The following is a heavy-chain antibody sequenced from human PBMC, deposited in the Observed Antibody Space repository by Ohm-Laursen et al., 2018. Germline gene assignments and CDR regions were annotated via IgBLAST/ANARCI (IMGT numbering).Heavy chain of an antibody. CDR2: YYSGST. V-gene: IGHV4-59*02. Sequence: PSQTLSLTCTVSGGSVATHYWSWIRQPPGKGLEWIGFYYSGSTNYNPSLKSRVTISVDASKKQFSLNLSSVTAADTAMYYCARGPGMGQRDDYWGQGTLVTVSS. CDR1: GGSVATHY. D-gene: IGHD1-1*01. J-gene: IGHJ4*02. CDR3: ARGPGMGQRDDY.